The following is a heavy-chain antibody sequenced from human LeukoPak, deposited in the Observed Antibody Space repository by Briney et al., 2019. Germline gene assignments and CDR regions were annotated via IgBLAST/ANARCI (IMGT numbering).Heavy chain of an antibody. CDR1: GGTFSIYA. CDR2: IIPIFGTA. V-gene: IGHV1-69*01. J-gene: IGHJ6*02. Sequence: GSSVKVSFKASGGTFSIYAISWVRQAPGQGLEWMGGIIPIFGTANYAQKFQGRVTITADESTSTAYMELSSLRSEDTAVYYCARWRGSGSYYNEFPYYYYYYGMDVWGQGTTVTVSS. CDR3: ARWRGSGSYYNEFPYYYYYYGMDV. D-gene: IGHD3-10*01.